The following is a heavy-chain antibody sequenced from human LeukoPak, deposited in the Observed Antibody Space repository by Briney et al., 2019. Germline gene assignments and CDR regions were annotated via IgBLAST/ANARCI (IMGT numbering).Heavy chain of an antibody. D-gene: IGHD1-1*01. CDR1: GFTFSSYW. V-gene: IGHV3-74*01. CDR2: INSDGSTT. CDR3: ARALERTGY. Sequence: GGSLRLSCAASGFTFSSYWMHWVRQAPGRGLVWVSRINSDGSTTAYADSVRGRFTISRDNAKNSLYLQMNSLRDEDTAMYYCARALERTGYWGQGTLDTVSS. J-gene: IGHJ4*02.